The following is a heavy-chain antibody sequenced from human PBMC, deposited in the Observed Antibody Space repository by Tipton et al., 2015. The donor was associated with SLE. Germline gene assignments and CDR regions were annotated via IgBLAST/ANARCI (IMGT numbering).Heavy chain of an antibody. CDR2: ISWNSGSI. CDR1: GFTFDDYA. CDR3: ARERGSSWYYYGMDV. J-gene: IGHJ6*02. D-gene: IGHD6-13*01. V-gene: IGHV3-9*01. Sequence: SLRLSCAASGFTFDDYAMHWVRQAPGKGLEWVSGISWNSGSIGYADSVKGRFTISRDNAKNSLYLQMNSLRAEDTAVYYCARERGSSWYYYGMDVWGQGTTVTVSS.